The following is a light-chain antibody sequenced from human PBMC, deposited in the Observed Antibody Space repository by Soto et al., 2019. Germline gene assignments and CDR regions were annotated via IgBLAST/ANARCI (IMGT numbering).Light chain of an antibody. Sequence: EIVLTQSPGTLSLSPGERATLSCRASQSVSSSYLAWYQQQPGQAPRLLIYGASSMATGIPDRFSGSGSGTDFTLTISRLEPEDFAVYYCQQYGSSPFTFGPGTKVDIK. V-gene: IGKV3-20*01. CDR3: QQYGSSPFT. J-gene: IGKJ3*01. CDR1: QSVSSSY. CDR2: GAS.